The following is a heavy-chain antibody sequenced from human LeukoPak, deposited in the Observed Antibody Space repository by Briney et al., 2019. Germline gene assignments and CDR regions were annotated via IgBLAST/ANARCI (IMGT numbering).Heavy chain of an antibody. V-gene: IGHV4-59*08. D-gene: IGHD3-22*01. Sequence: SETLSLTCAVSGGSISSDSWSWIRQPPGKGLECIGYIYYSGSTNYNPSLKSRVTISVDTPKNQFSLKLRSVTAADTAVYYCARGMTGYYDSSGPWYFDLWGRGTLVTVSS. CDR2: IYYSGST. CDR3: ARGMTGYYDSSGPWYFDL. J-gene: IGHJ2*01. CDR1: GGSISSDS.